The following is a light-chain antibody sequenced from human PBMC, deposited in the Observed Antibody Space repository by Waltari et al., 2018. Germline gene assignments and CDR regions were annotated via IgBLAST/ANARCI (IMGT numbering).Light chain of an antibody. V-gene: IGLV2-11*01. J-gene: IGLJ3*02. CDR3: CSYAGSYTLV. CDR1: SSDVGGYNY. CDR2: DVN. Sequence: QSALTQPRSVSGSPGQSVTISCTGTSSDVGGYNYVSWYQQHPGKAPKLMIYDVNKRPSGVPDRFSGSKSGNTASLTISGLQAEDGADYYCCSYAGSYTLVFGGGTKLTVL.